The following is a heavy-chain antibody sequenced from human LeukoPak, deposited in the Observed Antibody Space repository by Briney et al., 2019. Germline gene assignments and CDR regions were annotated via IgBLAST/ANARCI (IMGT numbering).Heavy chain of an antibody. Sequence: GGSLRLSCAASSFSFTNYWMSWVRQAPGKGLECVANIKYDGSKQYYVDSVKGRFTISRDNAKNSLYLQMNSLRVEDTAVYYCARGRSVDVWAKGTTVTVSS. CDR1: SFSFTNYW. CDR3: ARGRSVDV. CDR2: IKYDGSKQ. J-gene: IGHJ6*04. V-gene: IGHV3-7*01. D-gene: IGHD2-15*01.